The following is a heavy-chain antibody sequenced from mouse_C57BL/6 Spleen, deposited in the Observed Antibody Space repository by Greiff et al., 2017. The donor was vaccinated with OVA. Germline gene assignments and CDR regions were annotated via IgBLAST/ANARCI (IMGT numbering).Heavy chain of an antibody. CDR1: GYTFTSYW. D-gene: IGHD4-1*01. CDR2: IYPSDSET. Sequence: QVQLQQPGAELVRPGSSVKLSCKASGYTFTSYWMDWVKQRPGQGLEWIVNIYPSDSETHYNQKFKDKATLTVDKSSSTAYMQLSSLTSEDSAVYYCARRISYWAWFAYWGQGTLVTVSA. J-gene: IGHJ3*01. V-gene: IGHV1-61*01. CDR3: ARRISYWAWFAY.